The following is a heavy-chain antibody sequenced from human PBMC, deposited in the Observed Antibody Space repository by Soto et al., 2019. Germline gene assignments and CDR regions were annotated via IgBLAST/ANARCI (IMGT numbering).Heavy chain of an antibody. CDR1: GYTFTSYG. V-gene: IGHV1-18*01. Sequence: QVQLVQSGAEVKKPGASVKVSCKASGYTFTSYGISWVRQAPGQGLEWMGWISAYNGNTNYAQKLQGRVTMTIDTSTSTAYMELRSLRSDDTAVYYCARVKYSPPYYYHYGMDVWGQGTTVTVSS. J-gene: IGHJ6*02. CDR3: ARVKYSPPYYYHYGMDV. D-gene: IGHD5-18*01. CDR2: ISAYNGNT.